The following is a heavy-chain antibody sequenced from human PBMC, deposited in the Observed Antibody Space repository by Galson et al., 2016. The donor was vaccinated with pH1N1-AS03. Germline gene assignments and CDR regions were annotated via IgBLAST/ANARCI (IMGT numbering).Heavy chain of an antibody. V-gene: IGHV3-7*03. CDR3: ARRSRDDGSGYYTDYDYFDL. CDR2: IKHDGGEK. D-gene: IGHD3-22*01. J-gene: IGHJ4*02. Sequence: SLRLSCAASGFTFTNYLMTWVRQAPGKGLEGVANIKHDGGEKYYVDSVKGRFTISRDNAKNSLYLQMNRLRLEDTAVYFCARRSRDDGSGYYTDYDYFDLWGQGTLVTVSS. CDR1: GFTFTNYL.